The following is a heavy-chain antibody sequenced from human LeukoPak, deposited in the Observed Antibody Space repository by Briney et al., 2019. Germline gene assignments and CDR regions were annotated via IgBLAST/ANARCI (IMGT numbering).Heavy chain of an antibody. Sequence: PGGSLRLSCAASGFNFGNFWMSWVRQPPGRGLQWVASMRGDASYIYYVDSVKGRFTISRDNARNSLYLQMNSLRAEDTAVYYCARHNGNWGQGTLVTVSS. D-gene: IGHD2-8*01. CDR1: GFNFGNFW. J-gene: IGHJ4*02. V-gene: IGHV3-7*01. CDR3: ARHNGN. CDR2: MRGDASYI.